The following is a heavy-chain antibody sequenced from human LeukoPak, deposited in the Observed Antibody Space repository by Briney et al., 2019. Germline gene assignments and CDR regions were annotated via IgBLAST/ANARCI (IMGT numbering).Heavy chain of an antibody. CDR1: GRSISSSNW. V-gene: IGHV4-4*02. CDR2: IYHSGST. Sequence: SGTLSLICAVSGRSISSSNWWSWVRPPPGKGLEWIGEIYHSGSTNYNPSLKSRVTISVDKSKNQFSLKLSSVTAADTAVYYCARGSSSVLYYYGSGSYHNWFDPWGQGTLVTVSS. CDR3: ARGSSSVLYYYGSGSYHNWFDP. D-gene: IGHD3-10*01. J-gene: IGHJ5*02.